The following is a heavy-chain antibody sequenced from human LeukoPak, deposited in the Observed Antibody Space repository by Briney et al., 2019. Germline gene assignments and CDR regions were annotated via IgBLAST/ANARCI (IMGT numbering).Heavy chain of an antibody. V-gene: IGHV4-30-2*01. Sequence: SQTLSLTCTVSGGSISSGGYYWSWIRQPPGKGLEWIGYIYHSGSTYYNPSLKSRVTISVDRSKNQFSLKLSSVTAADTAVYYCARDKLGSRGVNRNHFDYWGQGTLVTVSS. CDR3: ARDKLGSRGVNRNHFDY. CDR1: GGSISSGGYY. CDR2: IYHSGST. J-gene: IGHJ4*02. D-gene: IGHD1-14*01.